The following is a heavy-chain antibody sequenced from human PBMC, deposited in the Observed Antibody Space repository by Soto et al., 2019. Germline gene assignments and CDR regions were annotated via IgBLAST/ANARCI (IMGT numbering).Heavy chain of an antibody. CDR2: FDPEDGET. Sequence: ASVKVSCKVSGYSLTELSMHWVRQAPGKGLEWTGGFDPEDGETIYAQKFQGRVTMTEDTSTDTVYMELSSLRSEDTAVYYCSTLSYYYDTSGYTENMGLDVWG. V-gene: IGHV1-24*01. CDR3: STLSYYYDTSGYTENMGLDV. D-gene: IGHD3-22*01. J-gene: IGHJ6*02. CDR1: GYSLTELS.